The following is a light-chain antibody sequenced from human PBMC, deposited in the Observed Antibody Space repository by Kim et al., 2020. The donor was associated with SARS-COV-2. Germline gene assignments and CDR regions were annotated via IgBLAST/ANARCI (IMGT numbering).Light chain of an antibody. CDR1: QSVRSY. J-gene: IGKJ5*01. V-gene: IGKV3-11*01. CDR3: QQRNNWPPTT. CDR2: DAS. Sequence: SPGERARLSGRASQSVRSYLAWYQQKPGQAPRLLIYDASNRATGIPARFSGSGSGTDFTLTISSLEPEDFAVYYCQQRNNWPPTTFGQGTRLEIK.